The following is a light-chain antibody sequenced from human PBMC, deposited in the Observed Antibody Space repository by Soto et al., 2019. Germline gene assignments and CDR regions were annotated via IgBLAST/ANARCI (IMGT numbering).Light chain of an antibody. J-gene: IGKJ4*01. CDR1: RDITDY. CDR3: QQFDNVPLT. V-gene: IGKV1-33*01. CDR2: DAS. Sequence: DTQITHSPSSLSASVVYRAAITCQSRRDITDYLNWYQQKPGKAPKLLIYDASKLETGVPSRFSGSGSGTDFTLTITSLQPEDIATYYCQQFDNVPLTFGGGTKVDIK.